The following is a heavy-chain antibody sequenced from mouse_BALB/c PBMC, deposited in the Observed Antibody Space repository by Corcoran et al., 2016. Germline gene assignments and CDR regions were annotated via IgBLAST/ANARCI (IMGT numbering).Heavy chain of an antibody. CDR1: GYTFTSYV. D-gene: IGHD2-1*01. J-gene: IGHJ4*01. CDR2: INPYNDGT. CDR3: ARLGNYYAMDY. V-gene: IGHV1S136*01. Sequence: EVQLQQSGPELVKPGASVKMSCKASGYTFTSYVMHWVKQKPGQGLEWIGYINPYNDGTKYNEKFKGRATLTSDKSSSTAYMELSSLTSEDSAVYYCARLGNYYAMDYWGQGTSVPVSS.